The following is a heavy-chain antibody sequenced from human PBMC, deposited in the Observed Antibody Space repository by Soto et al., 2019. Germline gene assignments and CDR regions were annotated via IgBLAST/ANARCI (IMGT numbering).Heavy chain of an antibody. CDR2: IIPIFGTA. CDR1: GVTFSSYA. Sequence: ASVKVSCKASGVTFSSYAISWVRQAPGQGLEWMGGIIPIFGTANYAQKFQGRVTITADKSTSTAYMELSSLRSEDTAVYYCARDYCTNGVCYADYWGQGTLVTVSS. D-gene: IGHD2-8*01. J-gene: IGHJ4*02. CDR3: ARDYCTNGVCYADY. V-gene: IGHV1-69*06.